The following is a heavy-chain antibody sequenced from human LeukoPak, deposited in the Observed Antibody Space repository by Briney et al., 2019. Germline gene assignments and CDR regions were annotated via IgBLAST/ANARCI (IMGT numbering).Heavy chain of an antibody. J-gene: IGHJ4*02. V-gene: IGHV5-51*01. Sequence: GESLKISRKGSGYNFANFWVGWVRQMPGKGLEWMGIVNPADSDTRYSPSIQGQVTFSVDKSLSTAYLQWSSLKASDTAMYYCTKNTDTGIFDYWGQGTLVTVSS. CDR1: GYNFANFW. CDR2: VNPADSDT. D-gene: IGHD1-14*01. CDR3: TKNTDTGIFDY.